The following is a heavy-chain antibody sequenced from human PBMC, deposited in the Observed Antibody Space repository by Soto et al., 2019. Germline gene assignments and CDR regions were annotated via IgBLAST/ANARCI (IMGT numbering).Heavy chain of an antibody. J-gene: IGHJ5*02. CDR2: ISGNGGDT. CDR1: GFTFNSYA. D-gene: IGHD2-21*01. V-gene: IGHV3-23*01. Sequence: EVQLLESGGGLVQPGGSLRLSCAASGFTFNSYAMSWVRQAPGKGLEWVSSISGNGGDTYYADSVKGRFTVSRDNSKNTLYLQMNSVRAEDTAIYYCAKGLSIPFDPWGQGTLVTVSS. CDR3: AKGLSIPFDP.